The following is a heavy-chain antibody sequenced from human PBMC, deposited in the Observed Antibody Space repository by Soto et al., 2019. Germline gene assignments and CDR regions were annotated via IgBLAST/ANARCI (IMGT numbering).Heavy chain of an antibody. D-gene: IGHD6-25*01. CDR3: AKDGGFQYIDI. CDR2: VFRDGRTN. V-gene: IGHV3-30*18. Sequence: PGGSLRLSCSASGFLLESYAIHLLRQSPGKGPEWMALVFRDGRTNTNANSVRGRVTISRDNYNNTVYLQLKNLRPEDTALYYCAKDGGFQYIDIWGKGDPIAVSS. CDR1: GFLLESYA. J-gene: IGHJ4*02.